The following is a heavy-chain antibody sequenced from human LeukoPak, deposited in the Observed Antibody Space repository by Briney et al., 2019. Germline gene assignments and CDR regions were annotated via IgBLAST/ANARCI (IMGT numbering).Heavy chain of an antibody. CDR2: ISSSSSYI. Sequence: GGSLRLSCAPSGFTFSSYSMNWVREAPGKGLEWVSSISSSSSYIYYADSVKGRFTISRDNSKNTLYLQMNNLRAEDTAVYYCAKVGGYLIYWGQGTLVTVSS. J-gene: IGHJ4*02. CDR1: GFTFSSYS. D-gene: IGHD3-22*01. CDR3: AKVGGYLIY. V-gene: IGHV3-21*04.